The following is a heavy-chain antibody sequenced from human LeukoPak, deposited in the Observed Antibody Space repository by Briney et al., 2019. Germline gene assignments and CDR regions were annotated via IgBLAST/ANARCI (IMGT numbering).Heavy chain of an antibody. CDR2: MNPNSGNT. V-gene: IGHV1-8*03. J-gene: IGHJ4*02. Sequence: ASVKVSCKASGYTFTSYDINWVRQATGQGLEWMGWMNPNSGNTGYAQKFQGRVTITRNTSISTAYMELSSLRSEDTAVYYCARVGIAAAGIDYWGQGTLVTLSS. D-gene: IGHD6-13*01. CDR3: ARVGIAAAGIDY. CDR1: GYTFTSYD.